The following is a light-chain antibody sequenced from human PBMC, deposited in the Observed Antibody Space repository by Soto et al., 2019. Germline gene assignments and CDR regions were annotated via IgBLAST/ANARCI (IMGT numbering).Light chain of an antibody. J-gene: IGKJ4*01. V-gene: IGKV3-20*01. CDR3: QHRHSYPLT. Sequence: EIVLTQSPGTLSLSPGERATLSCRASQSVSSSYLAWYQQKPGQAPRLLIYGASSRATGIPDRFSGSGSGTDFTLTISSLQPEDFATYYCQHRHSYPLTFGGGTKVDI. CDR2: GAS. CDR1: QSVSSSY.